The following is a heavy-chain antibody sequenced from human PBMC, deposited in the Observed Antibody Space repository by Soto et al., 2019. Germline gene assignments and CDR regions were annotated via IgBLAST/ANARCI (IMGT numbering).Heavy chain of an antibody. CDR2: IDPTDSYT. V-gene: IGHV5-10-1*01. J-gene: IGHJ6*02. CDR3: AGREKSSSPSYYHAMDV. Sequence: GEALKISCKGSGYNFPSYWVSWVRQMPGKGLEWLGRIDPTDSYTNYSPSLEGHVTISADESSSTAYLQWSSLKASDTAIYYCAGREKSSSPSYYHAMDVWGQGTTVTVSS. CDR1: GYNFPSYW. D-gene: IGHD6-6*01.